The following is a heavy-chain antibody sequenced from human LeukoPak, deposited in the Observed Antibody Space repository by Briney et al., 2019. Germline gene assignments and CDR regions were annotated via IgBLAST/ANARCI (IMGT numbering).Heavy chain of an antibody. CDR2: IKTKTDGGTA. CDR1: AFIFSNAW. D-gene: IGHD3-10*01. CDR3: TRWAFGSGSYYRD. J-gene: IGHJ4*02. V-gene: IGHV3-15*01. Sequence: GGSLRLSCAASAFIFSNAWMSWVRQAPGKGLEWVGRIKTKTDGGTADYAAPVKGRFTISRDDSKNTLHLQVNSLKTEDTAVYYCTRWAFGSGSYYRDWGQGTLVTVSS.